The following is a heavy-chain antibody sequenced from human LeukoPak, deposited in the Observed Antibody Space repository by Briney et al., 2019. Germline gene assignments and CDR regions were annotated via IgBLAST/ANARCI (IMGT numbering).Heavy chain of an antibody. Sequence: PGGSLRLSCAASGFTFSSYGMHWVRQAPGKGLEWVAVISYDGSNKYYADSVKGRFTISRDNSKNTLYLQMNSLRAEDTAVYYCAKDLLDIVAILDYWGQGTLVTVSS. D-gene: IGHD5-12*01. CDR2: ISYDGSNK. V-gene: IGHV3-30*18. J-gene: IGHJ4*02. CDR3: AKDLLDIVAILDY. CDR1: GFTFSSYG.